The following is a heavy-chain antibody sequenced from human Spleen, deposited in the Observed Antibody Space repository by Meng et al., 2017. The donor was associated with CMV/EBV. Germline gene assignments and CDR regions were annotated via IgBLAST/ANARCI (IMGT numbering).Heavy chain of an antibody. CDR3: ARAGITGRDFDY. Sequence: LTCAGYGGSVSGYYWSWIRQPPGKGLEWIGEINHSGSTNYNPSLKSRVTISVDTSKNQFSLKLSSVTAADTAVYYCARAGITGRDFDYWGQGTLVTVSS. V-gene: IGHV4-34*01. D-gene: IGHD1-20*01. CDR2: INHSGST. J-gene: IGHJ4*02. CDR1: GGSVSGYY.